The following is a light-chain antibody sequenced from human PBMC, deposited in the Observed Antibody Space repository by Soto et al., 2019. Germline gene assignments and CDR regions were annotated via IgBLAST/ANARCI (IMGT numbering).Light chain of an antibody. J-gene: IGLJ2*01. CDR1: TYDVGDADF. Sequence: QSALTQPASVSGSPGQSVTISCTGSTYDVGDADFISWYQQVPARAPKLIIYEVYNRPPGISTRFSGSKSGNTASLTISGLQTEDEAVYYCSSYRSRGTLFGGGTKLTVL. CDR2: EVY. V-gene: IGLV2-14*03. CDR3: SSYRSRGTL.